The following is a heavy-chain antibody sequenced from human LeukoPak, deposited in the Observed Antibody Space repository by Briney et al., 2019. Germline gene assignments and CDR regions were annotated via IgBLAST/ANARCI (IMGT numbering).Heavy chain of an antibody. CDR1: GFTFSNHA. Sequence: PGGSLRLSCAASGFTFSNHAMTWVRQAPGKGLEWVSVISGDGGSTYYADSVKGRFTISRDNSKNTLCLQMNSLRAEDTAVYYCAKVGPQAGSGSYISLYTTLYYFGLDVWGQGTTVTVSS. CDR3: AKVGPQAGSGSYISLYTTLYYFGLDV. J-gene: IGHJ6*02. V-gene: IGHV3-23*01. D-gene: IGHD3-10*01. CDR2: ISGDGGST.